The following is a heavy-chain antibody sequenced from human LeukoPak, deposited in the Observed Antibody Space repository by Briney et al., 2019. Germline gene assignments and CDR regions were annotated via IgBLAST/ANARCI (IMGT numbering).Heavy chain of an antibody. V-gene: IGHV1-18*01. Sequence: GASVKVSCRASGYTFTSYGISWVRQVPGQGLEWMGWISPYNGNTNYAQKFQGRVTMTTDTSTSTAYMELRSLRSEDTAVYYCATEVPNGGGNSGSLLFDYWGQGTLVTVSS. CDR1: GYTFTSYG. CDR3: ATEVPNGGGNSGSLLFDY. CDR2: ISPYNGNT. J-gene: IGHJ4*02. D-gene: IGHD1-26*01.